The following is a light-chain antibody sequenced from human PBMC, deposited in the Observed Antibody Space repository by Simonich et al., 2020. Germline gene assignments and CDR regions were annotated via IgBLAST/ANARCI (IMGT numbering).Light chain of an antibody. CDR1: QSISSY. CDR3: QQSYSTLWT. V-gene: IGKV1-39*01. Sequence: DIQMTQSPSSLSASVGDRVTITCRASQSISSYLNWYQQKPGKAPKLLSYAASSLQSGVPSRFSGSGSGTEFTLTISSLQPEDFATYHCQQSYSTLWTFGQGTKVEIK. J-gene: IGKJ1*01. CDR2: AAS.